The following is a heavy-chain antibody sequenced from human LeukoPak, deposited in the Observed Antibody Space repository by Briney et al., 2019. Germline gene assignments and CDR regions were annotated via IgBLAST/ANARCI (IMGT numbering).Heavy chain of an antibody. CDR3: ARDLAVAAHDY. D-gene: IGHD6-19*01. CDR2: ISSSSSTI. Sequence: TGGSLRLSCAASGFTFSSYSVNWVRQAPGKGLEWVSYISSSSSTIYYADSVKGRFTISRDNAKNSLYLQMNSLRAEDTAVYYCARDLAVAAHDYWGQGTMVTVSS. J-gene: IGHJ4*02. V-gene: IGHV3-48*01. CDR1: GFTFSSYS.